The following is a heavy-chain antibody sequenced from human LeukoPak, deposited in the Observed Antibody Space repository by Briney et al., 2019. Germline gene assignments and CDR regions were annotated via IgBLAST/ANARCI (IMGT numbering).Heavy chain of an antibody. J-gene: IGHJ6*04. Sequence: SETLSLTCAVYGGSFSGYYWSWIRQPPGKGLEWIGEINHSGSTNYNPSLKSRVTISVDTSKNQFSLKLSSVTAADTAVYYCARSYSSSRFMDVWGKGTTVTVSS. CDR2: INHSGST. D-gene: IGHD6-13*01. V-gene: IGHV4-34*01. CDR1: GGSFSGYY. CDR3: ARSYSSSRFMDV.